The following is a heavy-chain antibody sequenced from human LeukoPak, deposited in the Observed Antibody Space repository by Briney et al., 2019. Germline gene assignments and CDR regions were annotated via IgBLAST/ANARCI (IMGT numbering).Heavy chain of an antibody. V-gene: IGHV1-18*01. Sequence: GASVTVSCTASGYTLSSYGISWVRRAPGQGLEWMGWISAYNGNTNYAQKVQGRVIMTTDTSTSTAYMELRSLRSDDTAVYYCARVFDYGSWHFDFWGQGTLVIVSS. J-gene: IGHJ4*02. D-gene: IGHD4-17*01. CDR3: ARVFDYGSWHFDF. CDR1: GYTLSSYG. CDR2: ISAYNGNT.